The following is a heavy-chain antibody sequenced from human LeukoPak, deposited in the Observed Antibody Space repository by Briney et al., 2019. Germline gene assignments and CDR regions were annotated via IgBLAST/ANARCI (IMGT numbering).Heavy chain of an antibody. D-gene: IGHD3-22*01. J-gene: IGHJ3*02. CDR1: GGTFSSYA. CDR2: IIPILGIA. V-gene: IGHV1-69*04. CDR3: ARESYYDSSSDAFDI. Sequence: SVKVSCKASGGTFSSYAISWVRQAPGQGLEWMGRIIPILGIANYAQKFQGRVTITADKSTSTAYMELSSLRSEDTAVYYCARESYYDSSSDAFDIWGQGTMVTVSS.